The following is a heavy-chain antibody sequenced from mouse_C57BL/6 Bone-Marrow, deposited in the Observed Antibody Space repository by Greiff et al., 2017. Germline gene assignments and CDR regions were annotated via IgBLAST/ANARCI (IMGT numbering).Heavy chain of an antibody. V-gene: IGHV1-81*01. Sequence: VQLQQSGAELARPGASVKLSCKASGYTFTSYGISWVKQRTGQGLEWIGEIYRRGGNTYYNEKLKGKATLTADNTSSTAYMELRSLTSEDSAVYFCARGTTVVAYYFDYWGQGTTLTVSS. CDR3: ARGTTVVAYYFDY. J-gene: IGHJ2*01. CDR2: IYRRGGNT. CDR1: GYTFTSYG. D-gene: IGHD1-1*01.